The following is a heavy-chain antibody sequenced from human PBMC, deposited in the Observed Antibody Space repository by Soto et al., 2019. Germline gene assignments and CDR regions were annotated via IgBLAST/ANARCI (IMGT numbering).Heavy chain of an antibody. CDR1: GLTFHAVW. Sequence: PGRCLRLSCAVSGLTFHAVWMSWVRHPPGKVREYVGCIKSLSDGGTTEFASAGKRRFSISRDDSSRMLYLQMDSMRPADTAIYYCATRFDRKDRSISYLDNWGQGTLVTVSS. CDR2: IKSLSDGGTT. D-gene: IGHD2-15*01. V-gene: IGHV3-15*01. CDR3: ATRFDRKDRSISYLDN. J-gene: IGHJ4*02.